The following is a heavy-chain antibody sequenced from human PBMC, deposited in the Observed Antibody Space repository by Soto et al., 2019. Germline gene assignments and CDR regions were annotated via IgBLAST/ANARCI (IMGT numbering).Heavy chain of an antibody. Sequence: SETLSLTCTVSGNSISSGDYFWSWIRQPPGKGLEWIGFIYYTGSTYYNPALQSRVTISIDTSKNQFSLNLSSVTAADTAVYYCARERRDYYDNSGYSDYWGQGILVTSPQ. J-gene: IGHJ4*02. CDR3: ARERRDYYDNSGYSDY. D-gene: IGHD3-22*01. V-gene: IGHV4-30-4*01. CDR2: IYYTGST. CDR1: GNSISSGDYF.